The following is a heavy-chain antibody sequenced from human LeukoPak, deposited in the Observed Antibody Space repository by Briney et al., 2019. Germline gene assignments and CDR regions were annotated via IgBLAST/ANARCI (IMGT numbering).Heavy chain of an antibody. J-gene: IGHJ4*02. CDR1: GFTFSSYW. D-gene: IGHD3-16*02. CDR3: ARGYYDDVWGSYRYFDY. CDR2: INSDGSST. Sequence: PGGSLRLSCAASGFTFSSYWMHWVRQAPGKGLVWVSRINSDGSSTSYADSVKGRFTISRDNAKNTLYLQMNSLRAEDTAVYYCARGYYDDVWGSYRYFDYWGQGTLVAVSS. V-gene: IGHV3-74*01.